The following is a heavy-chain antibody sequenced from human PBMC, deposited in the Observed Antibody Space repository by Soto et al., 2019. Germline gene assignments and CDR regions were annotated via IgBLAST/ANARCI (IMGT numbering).Heavy chain of an antibody. CDR3: TSVGYCSGDNCDHYSYGRDV. CDR2: IKSKTDGGAT. D-gene: IGHD2-15*01. J-gene: IGHJ6*02. Sequence: EVQLVESGGGLVKPGGSLRLSCAASGFTFSHAWMNWVRQAPGKGLEWVGRIKSKTDGGATDCAAHVKGRFTISRDDSKTTLYLHINSLKTEDTAVYYCTSVGYCSGDNCDHYSYGRDVWGQGTTVTVSS. CDR1: GFTFSHAW. V-gene: IGHV3-15*07.